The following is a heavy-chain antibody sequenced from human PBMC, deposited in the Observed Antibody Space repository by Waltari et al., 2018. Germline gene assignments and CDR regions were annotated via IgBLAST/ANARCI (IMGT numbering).Heavy chain of an antibody. CDR2: IHGSGGS. CDR1: W. V-gene: IGHV4-4*02. Sequence: WWSWVRQPPGEGLEWIWQIHGSGGSNYTPSLESRVTVSIDTSNNHFSLKVTSATAADTAVYYGARDRGRGLYLASWGQGTLVTVSP. J-gene: IGHJ4*02. D-gene: IGHD2-15*01. CDR3: ARDRGRGLYLAS.